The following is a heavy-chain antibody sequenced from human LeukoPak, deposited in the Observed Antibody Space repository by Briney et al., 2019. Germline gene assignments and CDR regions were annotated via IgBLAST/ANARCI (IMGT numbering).Heavy chain of an antibody. CDR2: VSTNGNT. CDR3: AKDHCSSTSCYPGRGAFDI. CDR1: GGSISSYY. V-gene: IGHV4-4*08. Sequence: SETLSLTCSVSGGSISSYYWSWVRQPPGNGLEWIGYVSTNGNTNYNPSLKGRVTISVDTSKNQFSLKVSSVTAAETAVYYCAKDHCSSTSCYPGRGAFDIWGQGTMVTVSS. J-gene: IGHJ3*02. D-gene: IGHD2-2*01.